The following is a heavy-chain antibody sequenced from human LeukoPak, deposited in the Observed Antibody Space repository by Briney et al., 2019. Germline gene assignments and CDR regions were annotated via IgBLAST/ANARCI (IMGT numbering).Heavy chain of an antibody. CDR1: GFTFSDYY. CDR3: ARDDYYDSSGYSKNDY. CDR2: ISSSGSTI. J-gene: IGHJ4*02. Sequence: GGSLRLSCAAYGFTFSDYYMSWIRQAPGKGLEWVSYISSSGSTIYYADSVKGRFTISRDNAKNSLYLQMNSLRAEDTAVYYCARDDYYDSSGYSKNDYWGQGTLVTVSS. V-gene: IGHV3-11*01. D-gene: IGHD3-22*01.